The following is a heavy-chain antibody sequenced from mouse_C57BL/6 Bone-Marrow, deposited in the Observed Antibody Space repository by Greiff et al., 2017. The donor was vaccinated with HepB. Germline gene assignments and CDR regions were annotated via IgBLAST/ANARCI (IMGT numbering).Heavy chain of an antibody. CDR1: GFTFSDYY. J-gene: IGHJ4*01. V-gene: IGHV5-12*01. CDR2: ISNGGGST. D-gene: IGHD3-3*01. Sequence: DVMLVESGGGLVQPGGSLKLSCAASGFTFSDYYMYWVRQTPEKRLEWVAYISNGGGSTYYPDTVKGRFTISRDNAKNTLYLQMSRLKSEDTAMYYCARHARMDYWGQGTSVTVS. CDR3: ARHARMDY.